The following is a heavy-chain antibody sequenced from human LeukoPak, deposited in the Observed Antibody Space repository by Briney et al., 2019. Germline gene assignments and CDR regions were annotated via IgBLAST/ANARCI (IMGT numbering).Heavy chain of an antibody. CDR1: GFTFSSYA. V-gene: IGHV3-30-3*01. D-gene: IGHD4-17*01. CDR3: ARDLWGDYAELTSL. CDR2: ISYDGSNK. J-gene: IGHJ4*02. Sequence: GGSLGLSCAASGFTFSSYAMHWVRRAPGKGLEWVAVISYDGSNKYYADSVKGRFTISRDNSKNTLYLQMNSLRAEDTAVYYCARDLWGDYAELTSLWGQGTLVTVSS.